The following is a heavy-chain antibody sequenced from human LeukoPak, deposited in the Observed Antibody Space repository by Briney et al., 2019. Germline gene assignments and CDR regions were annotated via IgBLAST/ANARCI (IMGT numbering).Heavy chain of an antibody. J-gene: IGHJ4*02. D-gene: IGHD6-19*01. Sequence: GGSLRLSCAASGFTFSSYAMSWVRQAPGKGLEWVSAISGSGGSTDYADSVKGRFTISRDNSKNTLYLQMNSLRAEDTAVYYCAKVPAGNKVEYWGQGTLVTVSS. CDR2: ISGSGGST. CDR1: GFTFSSYA. V-gene: IGHV3-23*01. CDR3: AKVPAGNKVEY.